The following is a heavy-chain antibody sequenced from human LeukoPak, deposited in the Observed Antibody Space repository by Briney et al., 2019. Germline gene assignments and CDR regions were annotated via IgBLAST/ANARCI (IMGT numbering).Heavy chain of an antibody. CDR1: GGSFSGYY. CDR3: ARGLRRGSGKKAYYYYGMDV. D-gene: IGHD3-10*01. CDR2: INHSGST. J-gene: IGHJ6*04. V-gene: IGHV4-34*01. Sequence: SETLSLTCDVYGGSFSGYYWSWIRQPPGKGLEWIGEINHSGSTNYNPSLKSRVTISVDTSKNQFSLKLSSVTAADTAVYYCARGLRRGSGKKAYYYYGMDVWGKGTTVTVSS.